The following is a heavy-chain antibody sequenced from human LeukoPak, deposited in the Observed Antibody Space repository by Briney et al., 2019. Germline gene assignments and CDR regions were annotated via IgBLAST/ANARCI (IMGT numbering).Heavy chain of an antibody. V-gene: IGHV3-30*18. CDR3: AKGYTDFDY. CDR2: ISYDGTDK. CDR1: GFTFSSYA. J-gene: IGHJ4*02. D-gene: IGHD3-16*02. Sequence: PGGSLRLSCAASGFTFSSYAMSWVRQAPGKGLEWVAVISYDGTDKYYGDSVKGRFTISRDNSKNTLYLQINSLRAEDTAVYYCAKGYTDFDYWGQGTLVTVSS.